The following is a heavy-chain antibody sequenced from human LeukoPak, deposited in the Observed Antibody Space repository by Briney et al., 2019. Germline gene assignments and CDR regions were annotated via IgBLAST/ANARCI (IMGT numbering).Heavy chain of an antibody. J-gene: IGHJ4*02. D-gene: IGHD3-10*01. CDR3: TTESIITMVQGVVDN. CDR2: IKSKTDGGTT. CDR1: GFTFSNAW. V-gene: IGHV3-15*01. Sequence: GGSLRLSCAASGFTFSNAWMSWVRQAPGKGLEWVGRIKSKTDGGTTDYAAPVKGRFTISRDDSKNTLYLQMNSLKTEDTAVYYCTTESIITMVQGVVDNWGQGTLVTVSS.